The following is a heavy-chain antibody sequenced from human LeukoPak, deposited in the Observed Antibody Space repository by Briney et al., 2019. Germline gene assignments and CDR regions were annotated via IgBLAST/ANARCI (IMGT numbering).Heavy chain of an antibody. CDR2: IYYSGST. D-gene: IGHD1-26*01. CDR1: GGPISSSSYY. V-gene: IGHV4-39*01. Sequence: SETLSLTCTVSGGPISSSSYYWCWIRQPPGKGLDGIGSIYYSGSTYYNPSLHSRVTISVDTYKNQFSLKLSSVTAAATAVYYCASSFWDHNWFDPWGQGTLVTVSS. CDR3: ASSFWDHNWFDP. J-gene: IGHJ5*02.